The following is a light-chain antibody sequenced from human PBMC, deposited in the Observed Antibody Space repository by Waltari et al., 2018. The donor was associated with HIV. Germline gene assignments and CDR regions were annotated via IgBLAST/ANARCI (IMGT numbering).Light chain of an antibody. CDR2: LGS. CDR3: QIWDSARDHVI. V-gene: IGLV3-21*04. J-gene: IGLJ2*01. CDR1: NIGSKP. Sequence: SYVLTQPPSVSVAPGVTAKITCAGDNIGSKPVHWYQQGPGQAPMLVIFLGSDRPSGIPERSSGSKSGNTATLTITGVEAGDEADYHCQIWDSARDHVIFGGGTKLTVL.